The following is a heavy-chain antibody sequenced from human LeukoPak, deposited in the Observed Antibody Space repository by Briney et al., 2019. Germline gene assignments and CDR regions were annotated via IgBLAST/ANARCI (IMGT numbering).Heavy chain of an antibody. CDR2: INPNSGGT. Sequence: ASVKVSCKASGYTFTGYYMHWVRQAPGQGLEWMGWINPNSGGTNYAQKFQGRVTMTRDTSISTAYMELSRQRFDDTAVYYCARVPGRDGYNWSWFDPWGQGTLVTVSS. V-gene: IGHV1-2*02. D-gene: IGHD5-24*01. CDR1: GYTFTGYY. J-gene: IGHJ5*02. CDR3: ARVPGRDGYNWSWFDP.